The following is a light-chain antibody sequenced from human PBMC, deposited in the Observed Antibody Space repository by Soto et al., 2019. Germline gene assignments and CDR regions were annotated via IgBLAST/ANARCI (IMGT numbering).Light chain of an antibody. V-gene: IGLV2-8*01. J-gene: IGLJ2*01. Sequence: QSALTQPPSASGSPGQSVTISCTGTSGDVGGYNFVSWYQQHPGKAPNLMIYEVSKRPSGVPDRFSGSKSGNTASLTVSGLQAEDEADYYCSSFAGGSNLILGGGTKLTVL. CDR1: SGDVGGYNF. CDR2: EVS. CDR3: SSFAGGSNLI.